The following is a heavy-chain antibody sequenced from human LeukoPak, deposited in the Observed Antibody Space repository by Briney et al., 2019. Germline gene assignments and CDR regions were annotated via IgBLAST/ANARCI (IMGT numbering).Heavy chain of an antibody. CDR1: GFTFSSYW. CDR2: IKQDGSEK. CDR3: ARWYYYDSSGYQY. D-gene: IGHD3-22*01. J-gene: IGHJ4*02. V-gene: IGHV3-7*01. Sequence: HPGGSLRLSCAASGFTFSSYWMSWVRQAPGKGLEWVANIKQDGSEKYYVDSVKGRFTISRDNAKNSLYLQMNSLRAEDTAVYYCARWYYYDSSGYQYWGQGTLVTVSS.